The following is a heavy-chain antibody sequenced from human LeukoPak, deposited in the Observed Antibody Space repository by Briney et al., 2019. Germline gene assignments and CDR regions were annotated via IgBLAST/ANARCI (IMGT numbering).Heavy chain of an antibody. J-gene: IGHJ6*04. CDR1: GYTFTGYY. D-gene: IGHD4-17*01. CDR2: INPNSGGT. V-gene: IGHV1-2*02. Sequence: ASVKVSCKASGYTFTGYYMHWVRQAPGQGLEWMGWINPNSGGTNYAQKFQGRVTMTRDTSISTAYMELSRLRSDDTAVYYCAREVSTVTTSEMDVWGKGTTVTVSS. CDR3: AREVSTVTTSEMDV.